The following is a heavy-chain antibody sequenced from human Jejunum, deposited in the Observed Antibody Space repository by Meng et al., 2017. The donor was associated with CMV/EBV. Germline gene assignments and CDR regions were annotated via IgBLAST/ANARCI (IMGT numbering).Heavy chain of an antibody. Sequence: TRYGISWVRQAPGQGLEWMGWLSAYNGDTKYAQNLQGRVTITTDTSTNTANMELRSLRSDDTAVYYCARDLKGSGDSYRGGVFDYWGQGTLVTVSS. CDR1: TRYG. V-gene: IGHV1-18*01. D-gene: IGHD3-16*01. CDR3: ARDLKGSGDSYRGGVFDY. J-gene: IGHJ4*02. CDR2: LSAYNGDT.